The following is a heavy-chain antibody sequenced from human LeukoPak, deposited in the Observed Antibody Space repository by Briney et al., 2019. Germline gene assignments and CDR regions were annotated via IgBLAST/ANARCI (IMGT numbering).Heavy chain of an antibody. D-gene: IGHD3-10*01. V-gene: IGHV4-61*02. J-gene: IGHJ5*02. CDR1: GGSISSGSYY. CDR2: IYTSGST. Sequence: PSETLSLTCTVSGGSISSGSYYWSWIRQPAGKGLEWIGRIYTSGSTNYNPSLKSRVTMSVDTSKNQFSLKLSSVTAADTAVYYCARDHNQYYYGSGVSGGWFDPWGQGTLVTVSS. CDR3: ARDHNQYYYGSGVSGGWFDP.